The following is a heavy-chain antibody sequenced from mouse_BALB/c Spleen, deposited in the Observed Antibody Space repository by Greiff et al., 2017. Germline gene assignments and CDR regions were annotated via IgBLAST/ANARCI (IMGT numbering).Heavy chain of an antibody. CDR3: ARDGDYYGSSYFYYAMDY. CDR1: GFSLTGYG. J-gene: IGHJ4*01. V-gene: IGHV2-6-7*01. CDR2: IWGDGST. D-gene: IGHD1-1*01. Sequence: VHLVESGPGLVAPSQSLSITCTVSGFSLTGYGVNWVRQPPGKGLEWLGMIWGDGSTDYNSALKSRLSISKDNSKSQVFLKMNSLQTDDTARYYCARDGDYYGSSYFYYAMDYWGQGTSVTVSS.